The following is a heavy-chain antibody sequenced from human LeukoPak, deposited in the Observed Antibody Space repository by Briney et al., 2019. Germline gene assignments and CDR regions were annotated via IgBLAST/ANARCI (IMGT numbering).Heavy chain of an antibody. CDR3: ARLDYGYSYVFDY. D-gene: IGHD4-17*01. CDR2: IYYSGST. Sequence: SETLSLTCTVSGGSISSHYWSWIRQPPGKGLDWIGYIYYSGSTNYNPSLKSRITISVDTSKNQFSLKLSSVTAADTAIYYCARLDYGYSYVFDYWGQGTLVTVSS. J-gene: IGHJ4*02. V-gene: IGHV4-59*08. CDR1: GGSISSHY.